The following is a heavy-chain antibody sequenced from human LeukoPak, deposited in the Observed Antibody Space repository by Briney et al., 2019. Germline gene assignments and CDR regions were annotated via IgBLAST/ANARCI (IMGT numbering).Heavy chain of an antibody. CDR2: MNPNSGNT. J-gene: IGHJ6*02. CDR3: ARLGAAAGTAQSYYYYGMDV. V-gene: IGHV1-8*01. D-gene: IGHD6-13*01. CDR1: GYTFTSYD. Sequence: ASVKVSCKASGYTFTSYDINWVRQATGQGLEWMGWMNPNSGNTGYAQKFQGRVTMTRNTSISTAYMELSSLRSEDTAVYYCARLGAAAGTAQSYYYYGMDVWGQGTTVTVSS.